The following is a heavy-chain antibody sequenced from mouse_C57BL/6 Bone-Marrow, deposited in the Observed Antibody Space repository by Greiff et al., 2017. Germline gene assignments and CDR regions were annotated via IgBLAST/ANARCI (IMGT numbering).Heavy chain of an antibody. CDR2: IHPNSGST. CDR3: AREDGCCLDYFDY. Sequence: QVQLQQPGAELVKPGASVKLSCKASGYTFTSYWMHWVKQRPGQGLEWIGMIHPNSGSTNYNEKFKSKATLTVDKSSSTAYMQLSSLTSEDSAVYYGAREDGCCLDYFDYWGRGTTLTVSS. V-gene: IGHV1-64*01. D-gene: IGHD2-3*01. CDR1: GYTFTSYW. J-gene: IGHJ2*01.